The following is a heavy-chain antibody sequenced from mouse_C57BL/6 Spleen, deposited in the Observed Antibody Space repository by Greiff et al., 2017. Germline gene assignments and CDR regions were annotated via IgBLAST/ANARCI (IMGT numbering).Heavy chain of an antibody. V-gene: IGHV1-52*01. CDR2: IDPSDSDT. J-gene: IGHJ1*03. CDR3: ARRGIYYGSSDPWYFDV. Sequence: QVQLQQPGAELVRPGSSVKLSCKASGYTFTSYWMHWVKQRPIQGLEWIGNIDPSDSDTHYNQKFKDKATLTVDKSSSTAYMQLSSLTSEDSAVYYCARRGIYYGSSDPWYFDVWGTGTTVTVSS. D-gene: IGHD1-1*01. CDR1: GYTFTSYW.